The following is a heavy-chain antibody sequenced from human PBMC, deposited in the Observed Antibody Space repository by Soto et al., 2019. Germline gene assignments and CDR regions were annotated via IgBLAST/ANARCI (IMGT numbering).Heavy chain of an antibody. J-gene: IGHJ3*02. CDR1: GFTFSSYA. D-gene: IGHD3-22*01. CDR3: ARGLTYYYDSTSSPGASDAFDI. Sequence: QVQLVESGGGVVQPGRSLRLSCAASGFTFSSYAMHWVRQAPGKGLEWVAVISYDGSNKYYADSVKGRFTISRDNSKNTLYLQMNSLRAEDTAVYYCARGLTYYYDSTSSPGASDAFDIWGQGTMVTVSS. CDR2: ISYDGSNK. V-gene: IGHV3-30-3*01.